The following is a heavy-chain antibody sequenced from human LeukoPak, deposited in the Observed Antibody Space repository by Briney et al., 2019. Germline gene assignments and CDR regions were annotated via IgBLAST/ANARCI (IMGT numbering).Heavy chain of an antibody. CDR2: IYRSGSA. CDR1: GGSISSSSYY. Sequence: SETLSLTCTVSGGSISSSSYYWGWIRQPPGKGLEWIGTIYRSGSAYSNPSLKSRVTMSVDTSKNQFSLNLSSVTAADTAVYYCARVGYYPDYYMDVWGKGTTVTVSS. D-gene: IGHD3-10*01. J-gene: IGHJ6*03. V-gene: IGHV4-39*07. CDR3: ARVGYYPDYYMDV.